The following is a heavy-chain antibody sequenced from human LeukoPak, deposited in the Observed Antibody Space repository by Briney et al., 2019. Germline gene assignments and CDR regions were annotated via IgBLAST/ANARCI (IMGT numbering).Heavy chain of an antibody. CDR3: ARAGGYCSSTSCPFGY. Sequence: KPSETLSLTCAVYGGSFSGYYWSWIRQPPGKGLEWIGEINHSGSTNYNPSLKSRVTISVDTSKNQFSLNLSSVSAADTAVYYCARAGGYCSSTSCPFGYWGQGTLVTVSS. J-gene: IGHJ4*02. V-gene: IGHV4-34*01. CDR1: GGSFSGYY. CDR2: INHSGST. D-gene: IGHD2-2*01.